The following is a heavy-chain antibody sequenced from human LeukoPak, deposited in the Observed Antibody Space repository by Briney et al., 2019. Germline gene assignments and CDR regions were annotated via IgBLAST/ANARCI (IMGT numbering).Heavy chain of an antibody. D-gene: IGHD6-13*01. CDR1: GYTFIGYY. CDR2: INPKTGDT. Sequence: ASVKVSCKASGYTFIGYYMYWVRQAPGQGLECMGWINPKTGDTNYAEKFQGRVTMTRDTSTSTAYMELSGLRSDDTAVYYCARAPKGYSSSWIDWYFDLWGRGTLVTVSS. CDR3: ARAPKGYSSSWIDWYFDL. V-gene: IGHV1-2*02. J-gene: IGHJ2*01.